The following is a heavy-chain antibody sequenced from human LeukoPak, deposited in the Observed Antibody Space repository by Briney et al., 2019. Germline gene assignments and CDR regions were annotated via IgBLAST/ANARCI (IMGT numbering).Heavy chain of an antibody. CDR3: ARDKVVSADIYYYYYMDV. D-gene: IGHD2-2*01. V-gene: IGHV4-59*01. Sequence: KPSETLSLTCTVPGGSISSYYWSWIRQPPGKGLEWIGSIYYSGSTNYNPSLKSRVTISVDTSKNQYSLKLSSVTAADTAVYYCARDKVVSADIYYYYYMDVWGKGTTVTVSS. CDR1: GGSISSYY. CDR2: IYYSGST. J-gene: IGHJ6*03.